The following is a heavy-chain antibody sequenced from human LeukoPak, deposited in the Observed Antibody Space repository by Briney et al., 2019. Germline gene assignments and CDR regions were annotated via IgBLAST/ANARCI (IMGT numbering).Heavy chain of an antibody. V-gene: IGHV3-53*04. CDR3: ARDRRGEKDFDV. Sequence: GGSLRPSCAASGISVSNDYMSWVRQAPGKGLEWVSAIYADGYTRDAASVKGRFSISRHNSKNTVYLQMDNLRPEDTAVYYCARDRRGEKDFDVWGPGTMVTVSS. CDR2: IYADGYT. CDR1: GISVSNDY. J-gene: IGHJ3*01.